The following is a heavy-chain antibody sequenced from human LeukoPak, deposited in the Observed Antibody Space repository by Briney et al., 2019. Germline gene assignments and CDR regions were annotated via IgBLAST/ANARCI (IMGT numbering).Heavy chain of an antibody. CDR3: ASAKTTTDYSDY. CDR2: IYYSGST. Sequence: SETLSLTCTVSGGSISSYYWSWIRQPPGKGLEWIGYIYYSGSTNYNPSLKSRVTISVDTSKNQFSLKLGSVTAADTAVYYCASAKTTTDYSDYWGQGTLVTVSS. V-gene: IGHV4-59*08. CDR1: GGSISSYY. D-gene: IGHD1-26*01. J-gene: IGHJ4*02.